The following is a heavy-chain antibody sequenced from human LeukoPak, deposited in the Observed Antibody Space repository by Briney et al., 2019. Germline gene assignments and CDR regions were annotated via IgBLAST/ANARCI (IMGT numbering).Heavy chain of an antibody. D-gene: IGHD3-10*01. Sequence: SETLSLTCAVYGGSFSGYYWSWIRQPPGKGLEWIGEINHSGSTNYNPSLKSRVTISVDTSKNQFSLKLSSVTAADTAVYYCTRGYRITMVRGVITFDYWGQGTLVTVSS. CDR1: GGSFSGYY. CDR3: TRGYRITMVRGVITFDY. V-gene: IGHV4-34*01. J-gene: IGHJ4*02. CDR2: INHSGST.